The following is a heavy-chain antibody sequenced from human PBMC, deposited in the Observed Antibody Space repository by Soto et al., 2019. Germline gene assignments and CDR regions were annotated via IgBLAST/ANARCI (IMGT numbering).Heavy chain of an antibody. CDR2: IYYSGST. V-gene: IGHV4-39*01. J-gene: IGHJ3*02. CDR3: SSHDAMGAEI. CDR1: GGSISSSSYY. Sequence: QLQLQESGPGLVKPSETLSLTCTVSGGSISSSSYYWGWIRQPPGKGLEWIGSIYYSGSTYYNPSVRSRITISVDTSKNQFALNRRSVTAAAADVYSCSSHDAMGAEIWGQGTMVTVSS. D-gene: IGHD1-26*01.